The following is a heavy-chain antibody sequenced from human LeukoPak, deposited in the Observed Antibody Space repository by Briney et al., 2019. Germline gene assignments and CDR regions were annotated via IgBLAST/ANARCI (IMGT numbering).Heavy chain of an antibody. CDR2: IYYSGST. D-gene: IGHD3-16*01. Sequence: SETLSLTCTVSGGSISRSDYYWGWIRQPPGKGLEWIASIYYSGSTYYNLSLKSRVTMSVDTSMNQFSLKLSSVTAADTAVYFCARGITIRGRDYFDYWGQGTLVTVSS. CDR1: GGSISRSDYY. V-gene: IGHV4-39*07. CDR3: ARGITIRGRDYFDY. J-gene: IGHJ4*02.